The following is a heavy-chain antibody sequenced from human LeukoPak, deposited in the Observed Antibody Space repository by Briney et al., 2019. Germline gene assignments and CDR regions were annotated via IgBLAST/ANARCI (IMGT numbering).Heavy chain of an antibody. J-gene: IGHJ5*02. V-gene: IGHV1-69*13. CDR2: IIPIFGTA. CDR3: ARGYCSGGSCYGYNWFDP. Sequence: ASVKVSCKASGGTFSSYAISWVRQAPGQGLEWMGGIIPIFGTANYAQKFQGRVTITADESTSTAYMELSSLRSEDTAVYYCARGYCSGGSCYGYNWFDPWGQGTLVTVSS. D-gene: IGHD2-15*01. CDR1: GGTFSSYA.